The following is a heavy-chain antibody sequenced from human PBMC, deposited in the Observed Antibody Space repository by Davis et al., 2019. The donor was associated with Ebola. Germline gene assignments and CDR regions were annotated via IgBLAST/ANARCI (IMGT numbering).Heavy chain of an antibody. Sequence: MPSETLSLTCTVSGGSISSSNWWSWVRQPPGKGLEWIGEIYHSGSTNYNPSLKSRVTISVDKSKNQFSLKLSSVTAADTAVYYCARMPTVTADHWYFDPGAVAPWSLSPQ. CDR2: IYHSGST. V-gene: IGHV4-4*02. CDR1: GGSISSSNW. J-gene: IGHJ2*01. CDR3: ARMPTVTADHWYFDP. D-gene: IGHD4-17*01.